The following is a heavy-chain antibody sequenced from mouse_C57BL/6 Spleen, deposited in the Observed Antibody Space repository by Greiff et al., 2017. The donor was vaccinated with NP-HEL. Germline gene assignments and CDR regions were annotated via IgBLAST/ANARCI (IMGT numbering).Heavy chain of an antibody. D-gene: IGHD1-1*01. Sequence: EVKLMESGGGLVQPGGSLKLSCAASGIDFSRYWMSWVRRAPGKGLEWIGEINPDSSTINYAPSLKDKFIISRDNAKNTLYLQMSKVRSEDTALYYCARLYYGSSYRYFDVWGTGTTVTVSS. V-gene: IGHV4-1*01. CDR2: INPDSSTI. CDR3: ARLYYGSSYRYFDV. CDR1: GIDFSRYW. J-gene: IGHJ1*03.